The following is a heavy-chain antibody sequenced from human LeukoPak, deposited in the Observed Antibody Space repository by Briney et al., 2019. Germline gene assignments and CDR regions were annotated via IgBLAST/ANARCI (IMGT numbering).Heavy chain of an antibody. D-gene: IGHD2-15*01. CDR3: ARIGYCSGGSCYSLGLFDY. J-gene: IGHJ4*02. CDR1: GFTVSRNY. CDR2: ISGGGST. Sequence: SGGSLRLSCAASGFTVSRNYMSWVRQAPGKGLEWVSVISGGGSTNYADSVKGRFTISRDNAKNSLYLQMNSLRAEDTAVYYCARIGYCSGGSCYSLGLFDYWGQGTQVTVSS. V-gene: IGHV3-66*01.